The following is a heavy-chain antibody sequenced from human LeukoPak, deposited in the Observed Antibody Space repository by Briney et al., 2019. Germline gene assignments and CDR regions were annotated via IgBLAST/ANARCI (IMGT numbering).Heavy chain of an antibody. CDR1: GYTFTDYF. D-gene: IGHD2-15*01. CDR2: INVYIGGA. CDR3: ARDILGRSNGGSNYFGMEV. Sequence: ASVKVSFTASGYTFTDYFMHWVRQVPGQGLEWMGCINVYIGGAHYAQKFQDRLSMTRDTSINTAYMELSSLRSDDTAVYCCARDILGRSNGGSNYFGMEVWGQGTTVTVSS. V-gene: IGHV1-2*02. J-gene: IGHJ6*02.